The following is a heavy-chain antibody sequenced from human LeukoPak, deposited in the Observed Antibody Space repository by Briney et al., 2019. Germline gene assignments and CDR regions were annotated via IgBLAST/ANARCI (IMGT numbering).Heavy chain of an antibody. J-gene: IGHJ5*02. V-gene: IGHV1-69*13. CDR1: GGTFISYA. D-gene: IGHD3-3*01. Sequence: ASVKVSCKASGGTFISYAISWVRQAPGQGLEWMGGIIPIFGTANYAQKFQGRVTITADESTSTAYMELSSLRSEDTAVYYCARGSYYDFWSGYYTGPTANWFDPWGQGTLVTVSS. CDR3: ARGSYYDFWSGYYTGPTANWFDP. CDR2: IIPIFGTA.